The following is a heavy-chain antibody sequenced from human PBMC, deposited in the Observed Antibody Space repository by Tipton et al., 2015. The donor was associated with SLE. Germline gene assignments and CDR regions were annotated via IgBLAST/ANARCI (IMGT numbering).Heavy chain of an antibody. CDR1: GDSIGNDY. Sequence: TLSLTCTVSGDSIGNDYWSWIRQPPGKGLEWIGYLYYGGRTKYNPSLKSRATISVDTSKNQFSLKLSSVTAADTAVYYCARESQLLFDYWGQGTLVTVSS. CDR2: LYYGGRT. CDR3: ARESQLLFDY. J-gene: IGHJ4*02. D-gene: IGHD2-2*01. V-gene: IGHV4-59*01.